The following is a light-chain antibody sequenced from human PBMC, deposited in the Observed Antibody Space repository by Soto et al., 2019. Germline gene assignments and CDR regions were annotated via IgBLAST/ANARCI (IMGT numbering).Light chain of an antibody. Sequence: DIQMTQSPSSLSASVGDRVTITFRASENIRSYLNWYQQKPGKGPKLLIYAASTLQSGIPSRFSGSGSGTDFSFTISGLQPEDIATYYCQQSYNSPPTFGLGTKVDIK. CDR1: ENIRSY. CDR2: AAS. V-gene: IGKV1-39*01. CDR3: QQSYNSPPT. J-gene: IGKJ1*01.